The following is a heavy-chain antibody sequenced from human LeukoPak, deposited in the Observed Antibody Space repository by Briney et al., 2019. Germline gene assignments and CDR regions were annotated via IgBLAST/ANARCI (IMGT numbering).Heavy chain of an antibody. CDR2: INHSGST. Sequence: PSETLSLTCAVYGVSFSGYYWSWIRQPPGKGLEWIEEINHSGSTNYNPSLKSRVTISVDTSKNQFSLKLSSVTAADTAVYYCARGNGYASPWGQGTLVTVSS. J-gene: IGHJ5*02. CDR1: GVSFSGYY. D-gene: IGHD3-16*01. CDR3: ARGNGYASP. V-gene: IGHV4-34*01.